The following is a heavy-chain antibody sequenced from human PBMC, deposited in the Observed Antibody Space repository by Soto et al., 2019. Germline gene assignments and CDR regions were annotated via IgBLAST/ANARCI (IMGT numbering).Heavy chain of an antibody. V-gene: IGHV1-69*13. CDR3: ARESYCSSSSCPFDY. CDR1: GDTFRTHA. J-gene: IGHJ4*02. CDR2: IIPIFGTA. Sequence: SVKVSCKASGDTFRTHATSWVRQAPGQGPEWMGGIIPIFGTANYAQKFQGRVTITADESTSTAYMELSSLRYEDTAVYYCARESYCSSSSCPFDYWGQGTLVTVSS. D-gene: IGHD2-15*01.